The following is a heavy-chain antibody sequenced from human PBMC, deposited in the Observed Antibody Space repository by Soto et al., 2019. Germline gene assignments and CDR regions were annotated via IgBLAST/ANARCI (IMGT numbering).Heavy chain of an antibody. J-gene: IGHJ5*02. Sequence: PSETLSLTCTVSGGSISSSSYYWGWIRQPPGKGLEWIGSIYYSGSTYYNPSLKSRVTISVDTSKNQFSLKLSSVTAADTAVYYCARALRSYKNWFDPWGQGTLVTVSS. CDR2: IYYSGST. CDR1: GGSISSSSYY. CDR3: ARALRSYKNWFDP. V-gene: IGHV4-39*01. D-gene: IGHD4-17*01.